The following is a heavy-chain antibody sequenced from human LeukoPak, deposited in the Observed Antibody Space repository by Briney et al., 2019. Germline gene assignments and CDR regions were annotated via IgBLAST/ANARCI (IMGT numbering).Heavy chain of an antibody. CDR3: ARLEYCSGGSCQKVFDY. J-gene: IGHJ4*02. D-gene: IGHD2-15*01. CDR2: IRYDGSNK. Sequence: GGSLRLSCAASGFTFSSYGMHWVRQAPGKGLEWVAFIRYDGSNKYYADSVKGRFTISRDNSKNTLYLQMNSLKASDTAMYYCARLEYCSGGSCQKVFDYWGQRTLVTVSS. CDR1: GFTFSSYG. V-gene: IGHV3-30*02.